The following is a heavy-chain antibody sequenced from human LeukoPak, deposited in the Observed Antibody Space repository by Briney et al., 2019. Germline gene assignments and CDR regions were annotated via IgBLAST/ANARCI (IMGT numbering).Heavy chain of an antibody. J-gene: IGHJ4*02. CDR3: AKEGGYFDWPFTFDY. V-gene: IGHV1-18*01. CDR2: TYNSYT. D-gene: IGHD3-9*01. Sequence: ASVKVSCKASGYTSTTYGISWVRQAPGQGLEWMGWTYNSYTHYAQTLRDRLTMTTDTSTSTSYMELRSLRSDDTAVYYCAKEGGYFDWPFTFDYWGQGTLVTVSS. CDR1: GYTSTTYG.